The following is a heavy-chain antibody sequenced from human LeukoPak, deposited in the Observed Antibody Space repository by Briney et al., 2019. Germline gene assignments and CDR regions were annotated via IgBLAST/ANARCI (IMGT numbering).Heavy chain of an antibody. J-gene: IGHJ4*02. Sequence: GRSLRLSCAASGFTFDDYAMHWVRQAPGKGLEWVSGISWNSGSIGYADSVKGRFTISRDNAKNSLYLQVNSLRPEDTALYFCAKGKGGTTAGLGYWGQGTLVTVSS. CDR1: GFTFDDYA. D-gene: IGHD4-17*01. CDR2: ISWNSGSI. V-gene: IGHV3-9*01. CDR3: AKGKGGTTAGLGY.